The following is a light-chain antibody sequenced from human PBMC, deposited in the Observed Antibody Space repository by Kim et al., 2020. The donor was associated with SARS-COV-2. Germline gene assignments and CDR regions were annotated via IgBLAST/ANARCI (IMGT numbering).Light chain of an antibody. J-gene: IGKJ3*01. CDR3: QQYNNWPPFT. CDR1: QGVSSN. CDR2: GAS. V-gene: IGKV3-15*01. Sequence: SPGERAPLSCRASQGVSSNLAWYQQKPGQAPRLLIYGASTRATGIPARFSGSGSGTEFTLTISSLQSEDFAVYYCQQYNNWPPFTFGPGTKVDIK.